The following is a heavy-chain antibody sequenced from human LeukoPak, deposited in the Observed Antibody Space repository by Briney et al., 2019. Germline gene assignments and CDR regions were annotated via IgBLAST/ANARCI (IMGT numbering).Heavy chain of an antibody. CDR1: GYTFTGYY. Sequence: ASVKVSCKASGYTFTGYYMHWVRQAPGQGLEWMGRINPNSGGTNYAQKFQGRVTMTRDTSISTAYMELSRPRSDDTAVYYCARDPRYCSSTSCPRFDYWGQGTLVTVSS. CDR3: ARDPRYCSSTSCPRFDY. D-gene: IGHD2-2*01. J-gene: IGHJ4*02. CDR2: INPNSGGT. V-gene: IGHV1-2*06.